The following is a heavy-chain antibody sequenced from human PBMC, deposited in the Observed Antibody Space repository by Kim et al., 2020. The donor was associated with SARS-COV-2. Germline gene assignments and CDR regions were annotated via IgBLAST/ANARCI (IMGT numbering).Heavy chain of an antibody. V-gene: IGHV3-23*01. CDR2: DSGGGGRT. Sequence: GGSLRLSCGASGFTVNNFAMSWVCLPPGQGLEWVSTDSGGGGRTFYADSVKGRFTTSRDNSNNTVFLQMSSVRAEDTAVYYCANAQPLSSGWYFFEGWGRETLHTVS. CDR1: GFTVNNFA. J-gene: IGHJ4*02. D-gene: IGHD6-19*01. CDR3: ANAQPLSSGWYFFEG.